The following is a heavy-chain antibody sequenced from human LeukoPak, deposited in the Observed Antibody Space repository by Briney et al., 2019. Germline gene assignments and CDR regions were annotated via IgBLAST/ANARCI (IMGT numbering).Heavy chain of an antibody. D-gene: IGHD3-3*01. Sequence: PSETLSLTCTVSGGSISSYYWSWIRQPPGKGLEWIGYIYYSGSTNYNPSLKSRVTISVDTSKDQFSLKLSSVTAADTAVYYCASLTYYDFWSGYYTNFDYWGQGTLVTVSS. CDR3: ASLTYYDFWSGYYTNFDY. J-gene: IGHJ4*02. V-gene: IGHV4-59*08. CDR2: IYYSGST. CDR1: GGSISSYY.